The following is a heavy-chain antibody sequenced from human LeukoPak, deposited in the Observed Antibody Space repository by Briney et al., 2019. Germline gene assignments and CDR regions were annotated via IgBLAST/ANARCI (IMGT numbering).Heavy chain of an antibody. J-gene: IGHJ5*02. CDR3: ARDYTPAWRFGGLLLYGLGP. V-gene: IGHV1-18*01. CDR1: GYTFTSYG. Sequence: ASVKVSCKASGYTFTSYGISWVRQAPGQGLEWMGWISAYNGNTNYAQKLQGRVTMTTDTSTSTAYMELRSLRSDDTAVYYCARDYTPAWRFGGLLLYGLGPWGQGTLVTVSS. CDR2: ISAYNGNT. D-gene: IGHD3-10*01.